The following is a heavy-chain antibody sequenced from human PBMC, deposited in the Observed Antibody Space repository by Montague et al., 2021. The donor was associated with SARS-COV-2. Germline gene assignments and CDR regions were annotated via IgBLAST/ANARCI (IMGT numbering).Heavy chain of an antibody. CDR2: ISDSGST. D-gene: IGHD3-22*01. CDR3: ARVDSSGPGEY. Sequence: SETLSLTCTVSGASLNNYFWSRIRPPQGTGLEWVGHISDSGSTNYNPSLQSRVTISVDTARNQFSLKLLSVTAADTAFYYCARVDSSGPGEYWGQGILVSVSS. V-gene: IGHV4-59*08. J-gene: IGHJ4*02. CDR1: GASLNNYF.